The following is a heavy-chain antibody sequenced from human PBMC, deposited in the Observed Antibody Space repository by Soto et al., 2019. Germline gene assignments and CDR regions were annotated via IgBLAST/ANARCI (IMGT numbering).Heavy chain of an antibody. CDR1: GYTFTGYY. J-gene: IGHJ3*02. V-gene: IGHV1-2*02. CDR2: INPNSGGT. Sequence: ASVKVSCKASGYTFTGYYIHWVRQAPGQGLEWMGWINPNSGGTNYAQKFQGRVTMTRDTSISTAYMELSRLRSDDTAVYYCARDQCRSGYDYWAAFDIWGQGTMVTVSS. D-gene: IGHD5-12*01. CDR3: ARDQCRSGYDYWAAFDI.